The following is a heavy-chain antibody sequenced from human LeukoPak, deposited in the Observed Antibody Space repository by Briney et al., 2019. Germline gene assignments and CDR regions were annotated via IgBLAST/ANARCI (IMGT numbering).Heavy chain of an antibody. CDR2: IYYGGST. CDR3: ARVPESVGINYFDS. CDR1: GGSISSYY. J-gene: IGHJ4*02. D-gene: IGHD3-3*02. Sequence: SETLSLTCTVSGGSISSYYWSWIRQPPGKGLEWIGYIYYGGSTNYNPSLKSRVTISVDTSKNQFSLRLSSVTAADTAVYYCARVPESVGINYFDSWGQGTLVTVSS. V-gene: IGHV4-59*01.